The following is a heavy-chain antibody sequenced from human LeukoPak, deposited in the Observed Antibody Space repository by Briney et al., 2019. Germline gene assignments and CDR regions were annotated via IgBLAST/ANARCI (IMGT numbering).Heavy chain of an antibody. D-gene: IGHD1-26*01. CDR2: IWYDGSNK. CDR3: AKDYSGSYSGDY. J-gene: IGHJ4*02. V-gene: IGHV3-33*06. CDR1: GFTFSSYG. Sequence: GRSLRLSCAASGFTFSSYGMHWVRQAPGKGLEWVAVIWYDGSNKYYADSVKGRFTISRDNSKNTLYLQMNSLRAEDTAVYYCAKDYSGSYSGDYWGQGTLVTVSS.